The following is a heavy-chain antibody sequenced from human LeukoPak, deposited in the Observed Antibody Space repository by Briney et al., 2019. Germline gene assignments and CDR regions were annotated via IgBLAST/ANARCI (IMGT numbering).Heavy chain of an antibody. Sequence: SETLSLTCTVSGGSISSYYWSWIRQPPGKGLEWIGYIYYSGSTNYNPSLKSRVTISVDTSKNQFPLKLSSVTAADTAVYYCASELANSSGWYGIDYWGQGTLVTVSS. V-gene: IGHV4-59*08. D-gene: IGHD6-19*01. CDR1: GGSISSYY. CDR3: ASELANSSGWYGIDY. J-gene: IGHJ4*02. CDR2: IYYSGST.